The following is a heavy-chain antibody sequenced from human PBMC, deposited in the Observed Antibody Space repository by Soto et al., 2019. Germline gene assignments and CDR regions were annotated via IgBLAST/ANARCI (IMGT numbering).Heavy chain of an antibody. CDR2: ISSSTKTI. CDR1: GFSLSTYS. V-gene: IGHV3-48*02. D-gene: IGHD2-21*01. CDR3: ARGLGWRRGPFDC. Sequence: EVKLVESGGGLVQPGGSLRLSCAASGFSLSTYSMNWVRQAPGKGLEWLSYISSSTKTIFYADSVKGRFTISRDSANKSLYLQMTSLRDEDTAVYFCARGLGWRRGPFDCWGQGTLVAVSP. J-gene: IGHJ4*02.